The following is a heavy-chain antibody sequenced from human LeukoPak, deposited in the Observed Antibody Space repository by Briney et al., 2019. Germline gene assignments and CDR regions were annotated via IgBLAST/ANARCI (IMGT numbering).Heavy chain of an antibody. Sequence: GSLRLSCAASGFTFSSYAMSWVRQPPGKGLEWIGEIYHSGSTNYNPSLKSRVTISVDKSKNQFSLKLSSVTAADTAVYYCARWKGTWYFDYWGQGTLVTVSS. D-gene: IGHD1-1*01. V-gene: IGHV4-4*02. CDR2: IYHSGST. CDR3: ARWKGTWYFDY. CDR1: GFTFSSYAM. J-gene: IGHJ4*02.